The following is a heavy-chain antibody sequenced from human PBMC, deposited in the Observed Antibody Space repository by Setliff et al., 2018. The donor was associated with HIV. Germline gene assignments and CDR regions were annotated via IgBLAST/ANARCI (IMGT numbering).Heavy chain of an antibody. Sequence: PSETLSLTCTVSGGSISSHYWSWIRQPPGKGLEWIGYLYHSGSANYNPSLKSRVTISGDTPKNQFSLKLSSVTAADTAIYYCTRVRLLYSDSSPVWFDPWGQGTLVTVSS. J-gene: IGHJ5*02. CDR3: TRVRLLYSDSSPVWFDP. CDR2: LYHSGSA. CDR1: GGSISSHY. V-gene: IGHV4-59*11. D-gene: IGHD3-22*01.